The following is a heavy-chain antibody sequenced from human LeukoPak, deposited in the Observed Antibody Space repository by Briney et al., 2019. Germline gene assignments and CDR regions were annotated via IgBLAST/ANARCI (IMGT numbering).Heavy chain of an antibody. CDR2: IRSKGYGGTT. J-gene: IGHJ4*02. CDR1: GFTVGDYS. CDR3: SRQWEQLPYYFDY. Sequence: PGRSLRLSCTGSGFTVGDYSLRWFRQAPGKGLEWVGFIRSKGYGGTTEYAASVKGRFIISRDDSKSIAYLQMNSLKSDDTGLYYCSRQWEQLPYYFDYWGQGTLVTVSS. V-gene: IGHV3-49*03. D-gene: IGHD1/OR15-1a*01.